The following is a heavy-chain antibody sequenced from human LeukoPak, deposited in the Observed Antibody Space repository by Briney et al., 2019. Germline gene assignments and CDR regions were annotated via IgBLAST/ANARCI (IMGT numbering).Heavy chain of an antibody. Sequence: GGSLRLSCRGYGFSLSAYEFNWVRQAPGKGLEWVSVIYSGGSTYYADSVKGRFTISRDNSKNTLYLQMNSLRAEDTAVYYCARDTYGDYGFGYWGQGTLVTVSS. V-gene: IGHV3-53*01. J-gene: IGHJ4*02. CDR2: IYSGGST. D-gene: IGHD4-17*01. CDR1: GFSLSAYE. CDR3: ARDTYGDYGFGY.